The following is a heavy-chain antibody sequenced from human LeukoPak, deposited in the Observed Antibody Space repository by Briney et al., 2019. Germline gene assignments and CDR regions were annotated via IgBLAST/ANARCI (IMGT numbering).Heavy chain of an antibody. CDR3: ACTGYSSGWYEEYNWFDP. CDR1: GYTFTSYV. D-gene: IGHD6-19*01. V-gene: IGHV1-18*01. Sequence: ASVKVSCKASGYTFTSYVISWVRQAPGQGLEWMGWISAYNGNTNYAQKLQGRVTMTTDTSTSTAYMELRSLRSDDTAVYYCACTGYSSGWYEEYNWFDPWGQGTLVTVSS. CDR2: ISAYNGNT. J-gene: IGHJ5*02.